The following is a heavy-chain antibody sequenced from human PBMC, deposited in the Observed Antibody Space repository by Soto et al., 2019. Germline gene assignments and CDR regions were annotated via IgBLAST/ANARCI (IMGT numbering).Heavy chain of an antibody. CDR1: GFTFSSYG. CDR2: ISYDGSNK. CDR3: AKGDVLLWFGEGY. V-gene: IGHV3-30*18. D-gene: IGHD3-10*01. Sequence: SGGSLRLSCAASGFTFSSYGMHWVRQAPGKGLEWVAVISYDGSNKYYADSVKGRFTISRDNSKNTLYLQMNSLRAEDTAVYYCAKGDVLLWFGEGYWGQGTLVTVSS. J-gene: IGHJ4*02.